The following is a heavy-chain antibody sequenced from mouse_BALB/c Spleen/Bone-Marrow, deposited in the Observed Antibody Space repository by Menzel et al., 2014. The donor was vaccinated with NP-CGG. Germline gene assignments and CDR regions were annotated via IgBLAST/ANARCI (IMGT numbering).Heavy chain of an antibody. CDR1: GFSLTSYG. V-gene: IGHV2-2*02. J-gene: IGHJ4*01. CDR2: IWSGGST. CDR3: AGNSHSYGYYYAMDY. D-gene: IGHD1-2*01. Sequence: QVQQKESGPGLVQPSQSLSITCTVSGFSLTSYGVHWVRQSPGKGLEWLGVIWSGGSTDYNAAFISRLSISKDNSKSQVFFKMNSLQANDTAIYYCAGNSHSYGYYYAMDYWGQGTSVTVSS.